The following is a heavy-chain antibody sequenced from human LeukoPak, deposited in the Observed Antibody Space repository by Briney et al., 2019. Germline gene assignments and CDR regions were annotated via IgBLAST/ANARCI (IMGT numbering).Heavy chain of an antibody. Sequence: SETLSLTCSVSGGSINNYNWSWIRPPAGKGLEWIGRILTSGSTNYNPSHKSRVTMSLDTSRNQFSLKLSSVTAADTAVYYCARDDSSGYPFDYWGQGTLVTVSS. V-gene: IGHV4-4*07. J-gene: IGHJ4*02. CDR3: ARDDSSGYPFDY. CDR1: GGSINNYN. D-gene: IGHD3-22*01. CDR2: ILTSGST.